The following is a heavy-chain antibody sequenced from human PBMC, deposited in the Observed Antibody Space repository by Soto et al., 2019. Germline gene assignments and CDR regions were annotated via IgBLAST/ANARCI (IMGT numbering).Heavy chain of an antibody. J-gene: IGHJ6*02. CDR3: ARESDCSSTSCLQTYFDVLGYYGMDV. CDR1: GFTFSSYG. D-gene: IGHD2-2*01. CDR2: IWYDGSNK. Sequence: GSLRLSCAASGFTFSSYGMHWVRQAPGKGLEWVAVIWYDGSNKYYADSVKGRFTISRDNSKNTLYLQMNSLRAEDTAMYYCARESDCSSTSCLQTYFDVLGYYGMDVWGQGTTVTVSS. V-gene: IGHV3-33*01.